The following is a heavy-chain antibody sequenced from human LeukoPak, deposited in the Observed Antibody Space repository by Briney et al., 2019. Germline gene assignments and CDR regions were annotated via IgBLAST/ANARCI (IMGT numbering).Heavy chain of an antibody. Sequence: GGSLRLSCAASGFTFSSYAMSWVRQAPGKGLEWVSAISGSGGSTYYADSVKGRFTISRDDSKNTLYLQMNSLRAEDTAVYSCARGYSSSSWSLFYYWGQGTPVTVSS. D-gene: IGHD6-6*01. V-gene: IGHV3-23*01. J-gene: IGHJ4*02. CDR3: ARGYSSSSWSLFYY. CDR1: GFTFSSYA. CDR2: ISGSGGST.